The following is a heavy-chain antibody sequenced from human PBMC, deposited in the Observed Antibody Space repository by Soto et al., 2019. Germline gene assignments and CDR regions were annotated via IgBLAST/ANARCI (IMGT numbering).Heavy chain of an antibody. CDR2: ISYDGSNK. CDR1: RFTFSSYG. J-gene: IGHJ4*02. CDR3: AKASTFHYRSSVLN. Sequence: QVQLVESGGGVVQPGRSLRLSCAAARFTFSSYGMHWVRQAPGKGLEWVAVISYDGSNKNYADSVKGRFTISRDNSESTLYLQMNSLRVEDTAVYFCAKASTFHYRSSVLNWGQGTLVTVSS. V-gene: IGHV3-30*18. D-gene: IGHD3-22*01.